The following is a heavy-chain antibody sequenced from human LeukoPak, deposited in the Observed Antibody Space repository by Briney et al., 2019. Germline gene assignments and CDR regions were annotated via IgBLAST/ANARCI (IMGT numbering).Heavy chain of an antibody. V-gene: IGHV4-61*01. J-gene: IGHJ4*02. CDR3: ARITIAAVTLIFDY. CDR1: GGSISSSSYY. Sequence: SETLSLTCTVSGGSISSSSYYWSWIRQPPGKGLEWIGYIYYSGSTNYNPSLKSRVTISADTSKNQFSLKLRSVTAADTAVYYCARITIAAVTLIFDYWGQGTLVTVSS. CDR2: IYYSGST. D-gene: IGHD6-13*01.